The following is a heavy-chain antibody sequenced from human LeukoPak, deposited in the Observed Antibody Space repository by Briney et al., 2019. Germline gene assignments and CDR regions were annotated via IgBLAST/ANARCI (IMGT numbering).Heavy chain of an antibody. J-gene: IGHJ4*02. CDR3: AKDIFTGIAAAGAIDY. D-gene: IGHD6-13*01. CDR2: IAWDSENI. V-gene: IGHV3-9*01. Sequence: PGGSLRLSCAASGFIFNHYAMHWVRQTPGKGLEWVAGIAWDSENIGYADSVKGRFTISRDNAKNSLYLQMNSLRAEDTALYYCAKDIFTGIAAAGAIDYWGQGTLVTVSS. CDR1: GFIFNHYA.